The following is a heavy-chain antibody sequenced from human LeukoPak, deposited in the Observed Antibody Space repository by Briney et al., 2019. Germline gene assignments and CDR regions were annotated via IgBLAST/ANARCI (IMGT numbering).Heavy chain of an antibody. CDR2: IYWNDDK. CDR1: GFSLSTSAVG. J-gene: IGHJ3*02. V-gene: IGHV2-5*01. Sequence: SGPTLVKPTQTLTLTCTFSGFSLSTSAVGVGWIRQPPGKALEWLALIYWNDDKRYSPSLKSRLTITKDTSKNQVVLTMTNMDPVDTATYYCAHWVGSSWPDDAFDIWGRGTMVTVSS. D-gene: IGHD6-13*01. CDR3: AHWVGSSWPDDAFDI.